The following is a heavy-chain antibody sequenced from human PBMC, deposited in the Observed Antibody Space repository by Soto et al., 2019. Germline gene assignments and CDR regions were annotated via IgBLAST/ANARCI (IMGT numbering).Heavy chain of an antibody. CDR1: GFTFSSYS. D-gene: IGHD3-22*01. CDR3: ARDYYDSSGYLGSLDY. Sequence: GGSLRLSCAASGFTFSSYSMNWVRQAPWKGLEWVSSISSSSSYIYYADSVKGRFTISRDNAKNSLYLQMNSLRAEDTAVYYCARDYYDSSGYLGSLDYWGTGTLVTVSS. J-gene: IGHJ4*02. CDR2: ISSSSSYI. V-gene: IGHV3-21*01.